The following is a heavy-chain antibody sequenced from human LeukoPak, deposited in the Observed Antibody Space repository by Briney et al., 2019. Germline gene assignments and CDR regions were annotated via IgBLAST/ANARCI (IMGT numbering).Heavy chain of an antibody. CDR3: ARAKALAQDSFDI. CDR2: INPSGGST. D-gene: IGHD5-12*01. CDR1: GYTFTTDY. Sequence: ASVKVSCKASGYTFTTDYIHWVRQAPGQGLEWMGIINPSGGSTSYMQKCQGRATMTRDTSTTTVYMEVSSLRSEDTAVYYCARAKALAQDSFDIWGQGTVVTVSS. J-gene: IGHJ3*02. V-gene: IGHV1-46*01.